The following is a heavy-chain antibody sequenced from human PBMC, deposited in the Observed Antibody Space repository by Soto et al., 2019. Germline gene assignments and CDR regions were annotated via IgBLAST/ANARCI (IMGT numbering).Heavy chain of an antibody. V-gene: IGHV3-23*01. CDR1: GFTFSSYA. Sequence: GGSLRLSCAASGFTFSSYAMSWVRQAPGKGLEWVSAISGSGGSTYYADSVKGRFTISRDNSKNTLYLQMNSLRAEDTAVYYCAKWGRGSFGVVISRYEYFQHWGQGTLVTVSS. D-gene: IGHD3-3*01. CDR3: AKWGRGSFGVVISRYEYFQH. CDR2: ISGSGGST. J-gene: IGHJ1*01.